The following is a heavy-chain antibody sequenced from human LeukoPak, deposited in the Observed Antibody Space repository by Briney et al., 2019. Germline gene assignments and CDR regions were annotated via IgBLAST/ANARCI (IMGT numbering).Heavy chain of an antibody. J-gene: IGHJ4*02. CDR2: IFHSGVT. Sequence: TETLSLTCAVSGDSVNNTNWWTWVRQSPGKGLEWIGEIFHSGVTNYNPSLKSRAVISLEKSKNQFSLKLSSVTAADTAVYYCARGLRRYYFDYWGQGTLVTVSS. CDR3: ARGLRRYYFDY. V-gene: IGHV4-4*02. D-gene: IGHD4-17*01. CDR1: GDSVNNTNW.